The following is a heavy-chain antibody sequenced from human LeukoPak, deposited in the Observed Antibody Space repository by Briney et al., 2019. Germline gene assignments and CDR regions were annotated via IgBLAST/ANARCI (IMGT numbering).Heavy chain of an antibody. CDR1: GFSISSYE. D-gene: IGHD3-10*01. CDR2: ISSSGSTI. V-gene: IGHV3-48*03. J-gene: IGHJ6*02. Sequence: GGSLRLSCAASGFSISSYEMNWVRQAPGKGLEWVSYISSSGSTIYYADSVKGRFTISRDNAKNSLYLQMNSLRAEDTAVYYCAREMYYYGSGSYYNTLYYYGMDVWGQGTTVTVSS. CDR3: AREMYYYGSGSYYNTLYYYGMDV.